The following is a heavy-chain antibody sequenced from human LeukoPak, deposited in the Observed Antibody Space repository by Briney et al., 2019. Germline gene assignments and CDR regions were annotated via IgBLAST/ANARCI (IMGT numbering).Heavy chain of an antibody. CDR2: IYHSGST. CDR1: GGSISSSNW. D-gene: IGHD3-16*02. Sequence: SETLSLTCAVSGGSISSSNWWSWVRQPPGKGLEWIGEIYHSGSTNYNPSLKSRVTISVDKSKNQFSLKLSSVTAADTAVYYCATYDYVWGRYRLAQSDYWGQGTLVTVSS. V-gene: IGHV4-4*02. J-gene: IGHJ4*02. CDR3: ATYDYVWGRYRLAQSDY.